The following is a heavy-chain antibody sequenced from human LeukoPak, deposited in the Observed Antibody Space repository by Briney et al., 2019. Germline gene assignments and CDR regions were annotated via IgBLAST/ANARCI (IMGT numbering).Heavy chain of an antibody. D-gene: IGHD1-26*01. CDR2: ISASGDTI. Sequence: GGSLRLSCAASGFTFSDHYMSWNRQAPGKGLEWVSYISASGDTIYYADSVKGRFTISRDNSKNTLYLQMNSLRAEDTAVYYCAKARVGATTSGYWGQGTLVTVSS. CDR3: AKARVGATTSGY. CDR1: GFTFSDHY. V-gene: IGHV3-11*04. J-gene: IGHJ4*02.